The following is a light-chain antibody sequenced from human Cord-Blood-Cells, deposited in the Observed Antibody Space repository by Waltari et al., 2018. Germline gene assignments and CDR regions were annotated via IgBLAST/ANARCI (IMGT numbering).Light chain of an antibody. V-gene: IGLV3-21*03. CDR3: QVWDSSSDHYVV. Sequence: SYVLTQPPSVSVAPGKTARITCGGNTLGSTSVHWYQQKPGQAPVLVVYDDSDRPSGIPERFSGSNSGNTATLTISRVEAGDEADYYCQVWDSSSDHYVVFGGGTKLTVL. CDR2: DDS. J-gene: IGLJ2*01. CDR1: TLGSTS.